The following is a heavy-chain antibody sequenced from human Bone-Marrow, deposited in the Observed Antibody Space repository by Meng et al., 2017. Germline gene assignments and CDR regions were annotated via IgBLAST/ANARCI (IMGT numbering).Heavy chain of an antibody. CDR2: IYYSGST. CDR1: GGSISSGGYY. V-gene: IGHV4-31*03. Sequence: QVSLQESGPGLVKPPQTLSLTCTVSGGSISSGGYYWNWIRQHPGKGLEWIGYIYYSGSTYYNPSLKSRITISVDTSKNHFSLKLSSVTAADTAVYYCASLYGVVGASWFDPWGQGTLVTVSS. D-gene: IGHD1-26*01. CDR3: ASLYGVVGASWFDP. J-gene: IGHJ5*02.